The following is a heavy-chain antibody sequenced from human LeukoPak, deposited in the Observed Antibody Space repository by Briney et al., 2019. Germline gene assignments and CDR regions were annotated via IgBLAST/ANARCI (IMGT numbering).Heavy chain of an antibody. Sequence: GSLRLSCAASGITFSSYGMSWIRQPPGKGLEGIGNIYHSGSTYYNPSLKSRVTISVDTSKNQFSLKLSSVTAADTAVYYCARPLSYYHDSSGDYAFDIWGQGTMVTVSS. J-gene: IGHJ3*02. D-gene: IGHD3-22*01. CDR3: ARPLSYYHDSSGDYAFDI. CDR2: IYHSGST. CDR1: GITFSSYG. V-gene: IGHV4-38-2*01.